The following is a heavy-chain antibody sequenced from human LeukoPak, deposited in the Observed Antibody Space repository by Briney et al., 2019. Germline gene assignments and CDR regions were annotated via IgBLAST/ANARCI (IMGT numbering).Heavy chain of an antibody. J-gene: IGHJ6*03. CDR2: IYYSGST. V-gene: IGHV4-39*07. CDR1: GGSISSSSYY. D-gene: IGHD3-22*01. Sequence: PSETLSLTCTVSGGSISSSSYYWGWIRQPPGKGLEWIGSIYYSGSTYYNPSLKSRVTISVDTSKNQFSLKLSSVTAADTAVYYCARGFDYYDSSGYWYYYYYMDVWGKGTTVTVSS. CDR3: ARGFDYYDSSGYWYYYYYMDV.